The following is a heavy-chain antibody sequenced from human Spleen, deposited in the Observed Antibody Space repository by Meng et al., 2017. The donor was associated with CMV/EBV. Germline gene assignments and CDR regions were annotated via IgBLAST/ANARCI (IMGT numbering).Heavy chain of an antibody. V-gene: IGHV1-2*02. CDR2: INPNSGDT. Sequence: ASVKVSCKASGYTFTDYYIHWVRQAPGQGLEWMGWINPNSGDTKYARKFQGRVIMTRYTSISTVYMDLSRLRSGDTAVYYCARDRPLTTVASSPYYHYYYYGMDVWGQGTTVTVSS. CDR1: GYTFTDYY. D-gene: IGHD6-19*01. CDR3: ARDRPLTTVASSPYYHYYYYGMDV. J-gene: IGHJ6*02.